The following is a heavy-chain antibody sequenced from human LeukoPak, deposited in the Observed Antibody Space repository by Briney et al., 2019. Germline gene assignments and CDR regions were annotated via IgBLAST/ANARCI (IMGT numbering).Heavy chain of an antibody. CDR1: GFTFSSYA. CDR3: AKVVQLWPEDAFDI. CDR2: ISGSGGSA. Sequence: GGSLRLSCAASGFTFSSYAMSWVRQAPGKGLEWVSAISGSGGSAYYADSVKGRFTISRENSKSTLYLQMNSLRAEDTAVYYCAKVVQLWPEDAFDIWGQGTMVTVSS. V-gene: IGHV3-23*01. J-gene: IGHJ3*02. D-gene: IGHD5-18*01.